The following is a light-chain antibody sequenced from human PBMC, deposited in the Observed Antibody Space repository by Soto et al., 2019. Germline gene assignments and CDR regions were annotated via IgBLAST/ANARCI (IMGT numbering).Light chain of an antibody. CDR3: SSYTSSSTDV. CDR1: SSDVGHYNF. J-gene: IGLJ1*01. V-gene: IGLV2-14*01. Sequence: QSALTQPASVSGSPGQSITISCTGTSSDVGHYNFVSWYQQHPGKAPKLLIYDVSDRPSGVSNRFSGPKSGNTASLTISGLQAEDEADYYCSSYTSSSTDVFGTGTKLTVL. CDR2: DVS.